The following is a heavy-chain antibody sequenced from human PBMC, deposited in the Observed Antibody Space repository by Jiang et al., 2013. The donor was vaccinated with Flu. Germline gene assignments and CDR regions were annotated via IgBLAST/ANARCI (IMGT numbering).Heavy chain of an antibody. CDR3: ARIQAPDGYWYFDL. D-gene: IGHD5-24*01. Sequence: EWLALIDWDDXKYYSTSLKTRLTISKDTSKNQVVLTMTNMDPVDTATYYCARIQAPDGYWYFDLWGRGTLVTVSS. V-gene: IGHV2-70*01. J-gene: IGHJ2*01. CDR2: IDWDDXK.